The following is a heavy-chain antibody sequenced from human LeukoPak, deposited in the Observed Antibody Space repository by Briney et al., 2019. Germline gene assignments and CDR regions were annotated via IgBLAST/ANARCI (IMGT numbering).Heavy chain of an antibody. Sequence: GGFLRLSCAASGFTFNTHAMSWVRQAPGKGLEWVSGINGNGASTYYSDSVKGRFTISRDNSKNTLYLQMSSLRAEDTAVYYCAKDQGYSYYYLDYWGQGTLVTVSS. D-gene: IGHD5-18*01. CDR2: INGNGAST. V-gene: IGHV3-23*01. CDR3: AKDQGYSYYYLDY. J-gene: IGHJ4*02. CDR1: GFTFNTHA.